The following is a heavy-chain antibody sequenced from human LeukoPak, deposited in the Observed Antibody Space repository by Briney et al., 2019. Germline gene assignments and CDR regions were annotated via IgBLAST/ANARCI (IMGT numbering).Heavy chain of an antibody. CDR1: CG. CDR3: ASALSIAARAYNWFDP. D-gene: IGHD6-6*01. J-gene: IGHJ5*02. Sequence: CGMNWVRQAPGKGLEWVSSITRSSNYIYYADSVKGRFTISRDNAKNSLYLQMNSLRAEDTAVYYCASALSIAARAYNWFDPWGQGTLVTVSS. V-gene: IGHV3-21*01. CDR2: ITRSSNYI.